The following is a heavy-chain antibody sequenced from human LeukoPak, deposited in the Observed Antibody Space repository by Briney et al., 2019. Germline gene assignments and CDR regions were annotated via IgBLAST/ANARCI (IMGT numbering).Heavy chain of an antibody. CDR2: IRYDGSNK. V-gene: IGHV3-30*02. CDR1: GFTFGSYG. D-gene: IGHD1-26*01. CDR3: AKFPGRWELPFDY. J-gene: IGHJ4*02. Sequence: GGSLRLSCAASGFTFGSYGMHWVRQAPGKGLEWVAFIRYDGSNKYYADSVKGRFTISRDNSKNTLYLQMNSLRAEDTAVYYCAKFPGRWELPFDYWGQGTLVTVSS.